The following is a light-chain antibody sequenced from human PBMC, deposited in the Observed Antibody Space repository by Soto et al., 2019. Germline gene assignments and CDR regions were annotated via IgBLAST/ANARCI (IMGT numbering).Light chain of an antibody. CDR2: DVL. CDR3: LQRSDWPWT. Sequence: EIVLTQSPATLSLSPGERATISCRASQSVGNYLAWYQQKPGQAPRLLIYDVLNRATSIQARFSGSGSGTDFTLTISSLEPEDLAGYYGLQRSDWPWTFGKVTKVEVK. CDR1: QSVGNY. V-gene: IGKV3-11*01. J-gene: IGKJ1*01.